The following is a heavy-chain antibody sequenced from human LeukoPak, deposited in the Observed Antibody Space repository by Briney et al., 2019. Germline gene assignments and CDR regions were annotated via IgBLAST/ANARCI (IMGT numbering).Heavy chain of an antibody. J-gene: IGHJ4*02. D-gene: IGHD3-22*01. CDR1: GYTFTSYG. CDR2: ISAYNSNT. Sequence: ASVTVSCKASGYTFTSYGISWVRQAPGQGLEWMGWISAYNSNTNYAQKLQGRVTMTTDTSTSTAYMELRSLRSDDTAVYYCARDGAYYYDSSGYYLFDYWGQGTLVTVSS. V-gene: IGHV1-18*01. CDR3: ARDGAYYYDSSGYYLFDY.